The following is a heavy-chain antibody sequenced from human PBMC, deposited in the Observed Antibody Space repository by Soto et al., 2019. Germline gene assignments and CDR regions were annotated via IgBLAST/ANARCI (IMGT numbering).Heavy chain of an antibody. CDR1: GGSISSYY. CDR3: AIFRLYYDLGNWFDP. V-gene: IGHV4-59*08. CDR2: IYYSGST. D-gene: IGHD3-3*01. Sequence: QVQLQESGPGLVKPSETLSLTCTVSGGSISSYYWSWIRQPPGKGLEWIGYIYYSGSTNYNPSLKSRVTISVDTSKNQSSLKLSSVTAADTAVYYCAIFRLYYDLGNWFDPWGQGTLVTVSS. J-gene: IGHJ5*02.